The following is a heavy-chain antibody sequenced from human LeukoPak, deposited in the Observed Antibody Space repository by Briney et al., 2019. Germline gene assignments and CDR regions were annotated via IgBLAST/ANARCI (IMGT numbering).Heavy chain of an antibody. CDR2: TYYRSKWYN. CDR3: TRGAPVGSSREFDY. D-gene: IGHD5-24*01. CDR1: GDSVSSNSAA. J-gene: IGHJ4*02. V-gene: IGHV6-1*01. Sequence: SQTLSLTCDISGDSVSSNSAAWNWIRQSPLRGLEWLGRTYYRSKWYNDYAVSVKSRITINPDTSKNQFPLQLNSVTPEDTAVYYCTRGAPVGSSREFDYWGQGTLVTVSS.